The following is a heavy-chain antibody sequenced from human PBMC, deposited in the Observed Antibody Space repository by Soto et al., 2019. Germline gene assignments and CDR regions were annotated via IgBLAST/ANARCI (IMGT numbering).Heavy chain of an antibody. D-gene: IGHD6-13*01. Sequence: PSETLSLTCTVSGGSISSYYWSWIRQPPGKGLEWIGYIYYSGSTNYNPSLKSRVTISVDTSKNQFSLKLSSVTAADTAVYYCARHDGYSSSWYDYYFDYWGQGTLVTVSS. CDR1: GGSISSYY. J-gene: IGHJ4*02. V-gene: IGHV4-59*08. CDR3: ARHDGYSSSWYDYYFDY. CDR2: IYYSGST.